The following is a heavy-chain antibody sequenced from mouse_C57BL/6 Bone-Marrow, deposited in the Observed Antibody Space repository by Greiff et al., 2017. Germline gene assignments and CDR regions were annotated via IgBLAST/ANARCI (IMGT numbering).Heavy chain of an antibody. CDR1: GYTFPSYG. CDR3: ASYDYDGDY. J-gene: IGHJ2*01. CDR2: IYPRSGNT. Sequence: VQLQQSGAELARPGASVKLSCKASGYTFPSYGISWVKQRTGQGLEWIGEIYPRSGNTYYNEKFKGKATLTADKSSSTAFMGLRCLTSEDSAVYFCASYDYDGDYWGQGTTLTVSS. V-gene: IGHV1-81*01. D-gene: IGHD2-4*01.